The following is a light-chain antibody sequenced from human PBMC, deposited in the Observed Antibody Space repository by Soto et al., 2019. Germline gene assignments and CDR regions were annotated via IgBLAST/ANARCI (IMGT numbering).Light chain of an antibody. Sequence: DTERIQSQSTMSASVVDIATITFRASQSTSSYLAWYQQKPGKAPKILIYQASSLENGAPSRFSGSGSGTEFSLTISRLQPDDFATYYCQQYSSPSTLGKGHKV. CDR1: QSTSSY. V-gene: IGKV1-5*03. CDR3: QQYSSPST. J-gene: IGKJ1*01. CDR2: QAS.